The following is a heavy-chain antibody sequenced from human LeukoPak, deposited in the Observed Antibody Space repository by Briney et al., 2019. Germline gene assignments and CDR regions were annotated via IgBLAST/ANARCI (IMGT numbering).Heavy chain of an antibody. D-gene: IGHD3-3*01. CDR1: GGSFSGYY. J-gene: IGHJ4*02. CDR3: AREARYDFWSGYYSPDY. V-gene: IGHV4-34*01. CDR2: INHSGST. Sequence: SETLSLTCAVYGGSFSGYYWSWIRQPPGKGLEWIGEINHSGSTNYNPSLKSRVTISVDPSKNQFSLKLSSVTAADTAVYYCAREARYDFWSGYYSPDYWGQGTLVTVSS.